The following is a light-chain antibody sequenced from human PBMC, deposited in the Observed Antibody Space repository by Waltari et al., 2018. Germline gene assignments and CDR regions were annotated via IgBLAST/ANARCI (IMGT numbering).Light chain of an antibody. J-gene: IGLJ2*01. CDR1: SSNVENYNL. CDR3: CSFAGGNNFEVI. CDR2: EVS. Sequence: QSALTQPASVSGSPGQSITISCTGTSSNVENYNLVSWYQPHPGKAPKLLIYEVSKRPAGISNRLSGSTSGNPASLTISGLQAEDESDYYCCSFAGGNNFEVIFGGGTRLTVL. V-gene: IGLV2-23*02.